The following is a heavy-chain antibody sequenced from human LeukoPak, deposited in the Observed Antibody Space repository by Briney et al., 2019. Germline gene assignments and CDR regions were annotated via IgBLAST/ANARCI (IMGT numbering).Heavy chain of an antibody. Sequence: GGSLRLSCAASGIIFSDYAMSWVRQAPGKGLEWVSAISGSGDNTYYAESVKGRFTISRDNSKNMVLLQMDSLRAEDTAAYYCATGSRDSTGYYYSQADYFDYWGQGTQVAVS. J-gene: IGHJ4*02. V-gene: IGHV3-23*01. CDR2: ISGSGDNT. CDR1: GIIFSDYA. D-gene: IGHD3-22*01. CDR3: ATGSRDSTGYYYSQADYFDY.